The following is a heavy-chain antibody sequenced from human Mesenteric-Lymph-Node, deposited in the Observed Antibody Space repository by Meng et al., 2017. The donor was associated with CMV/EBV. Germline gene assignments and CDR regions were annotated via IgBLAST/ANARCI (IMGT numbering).Heavy chain of an antibody. J-gene: IGHJ4*02. Sequence: VSGGSISSGDHYWSWIRQSPGKGLESIAYMLYSGTTYYNPAPKSRITISTDTSKNQFSLKLTSMTAADTAVYFCARGRGYGFGIDYWGQGTQVTVSS. CDR1: GGSISSGDHY. CDR3: ARGRGYGFGIDY. V-gene: IGHV4-30-4*01. CDR2: MLYSGTT. D-gene: IGHD3-10*01.